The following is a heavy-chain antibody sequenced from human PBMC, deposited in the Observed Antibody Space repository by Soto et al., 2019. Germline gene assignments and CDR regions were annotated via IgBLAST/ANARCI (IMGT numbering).Heavy chain of an antibody. CDR1: GFTFTNYA. V-gene: IGHV3-23*01. CDR3: ARLLGRSYSFRHHYALDV. CDR2: IPGSGGHKLHP. Sequence: GGSLRLSCAASGFTFTNYAMSWVRLAPGQGLEWVSTIPGSGGHKLHPEYADSVKGRFTVSRDNSENTVYLEMNSLRAEDTAVYYCARLLGRSYSFRHHYALDVWGQGTTVTV. J-gene: IGHJ6*02. D-gene: IGHD3-16*01.